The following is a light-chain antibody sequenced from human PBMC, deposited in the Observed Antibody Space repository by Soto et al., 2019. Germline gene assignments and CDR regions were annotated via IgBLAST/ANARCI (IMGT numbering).Light chain of an antibody. CDR1: QSVSNSD. CDR2: GAS. V-gene: IGKV3-20*01. J-gene: IGKJ1*01. Sequence: EIVLTQSPGTLSLSPGERATLFCRASQSVSNSDLAWYQQKPGQAPRLLIYGASSRATGIPDRFSGSGSGTDFTLVINRLEPDDFAVYYCQQYGSPPWTFGHGTKVEIK. CDR3: QQYGSPPWT.